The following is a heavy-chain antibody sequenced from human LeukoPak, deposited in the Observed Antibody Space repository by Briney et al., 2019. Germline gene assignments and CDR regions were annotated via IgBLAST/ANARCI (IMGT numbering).Heavy chain of an antibody. CDR1: GGSISSGDYY. CDR2: IYYSGST. Sequence: SQTLSLTCTVSGGSISSGDYYWSWIRQPPGKGLEWIGYIYYSGSTYYNPSLKSRVTISEDTSKNQFSLKLSSVTAADTAVYYCARDCSSSSCYAAGDWGQGTLVTVSS. J-gene: IGHJ4*02. CDR3: ARDCSSSSCYAAGD. V-gene: IGHV4-30-4*01. D-gene: IGHD2-2*01.